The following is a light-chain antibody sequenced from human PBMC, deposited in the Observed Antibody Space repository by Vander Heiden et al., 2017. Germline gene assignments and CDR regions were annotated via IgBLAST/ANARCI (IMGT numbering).Light chain of an antibody. J-gene: IGKJ1*01. CDR1: QSISSW. CDR3: QQDNSYWT. Sequence: DIQMTQSPSTLSASVGDRVTITCRASQSISSWLAWYQQKPGKAPKLLIYEASSLKSGVPSRFSGSGSGTEFTLTISRLQPDDFATYYCQQDNSYWTFDQGTKV. V-gene: IGKV1-5*03. CDR2: EAS.